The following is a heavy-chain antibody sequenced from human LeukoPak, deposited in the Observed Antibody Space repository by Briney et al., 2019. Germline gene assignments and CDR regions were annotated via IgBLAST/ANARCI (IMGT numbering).Heavy chain of an antibody. CDR3: AREWSSAWSH. Sequence: SHTLSLTCAISGDSVSSNSAAGNWIRQSPSRGLEWLERTYYRSKWYHDYAVSVKSRITINPHTSKTQFSLQLNSVTPEDTAVYYCAREWSSAWSHWGQGTLVTVSS. V-gene: IGHV6-1*01. CDR1: GDSVSSNSAA. J-gene: IGHJ4*02. D-gene: IGHD6-19*01. CDR2: TYYRSKWYH.